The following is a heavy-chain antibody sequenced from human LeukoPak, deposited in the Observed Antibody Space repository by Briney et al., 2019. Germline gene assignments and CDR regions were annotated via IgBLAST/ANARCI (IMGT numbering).Heavy chain of an antibody. CDR1: GFTFSSYA. D-gene: IGHD2-2*02. CDR2: ISGSGGST. J-gene: IGHJ4*02. Sequence: PGGSLRLCCAASGFTFSSYAMSWGGQAPGKGLEWVSAISGSGGSTYYADSGKGRFTISRDNSKNTLYLQMNSLRAEDTAVYYCAKDMRRYCSSTSCYRFDYWGQGTLVTVSS. CDR3: AKDMRRYCSSTSCYRFDY. V-gene: IGHV3-23*01.